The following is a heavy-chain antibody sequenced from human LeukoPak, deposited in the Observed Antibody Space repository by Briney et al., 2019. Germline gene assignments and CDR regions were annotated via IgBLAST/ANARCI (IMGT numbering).Heavy chain of an antibody. D-gene: IGHD5-18*01. CDR3: AKDQRWLDHFDY. J-gene: IGHJ4*02. Sequence: PGGSLRLSCAASGFTFSSYGMHWVRQAPGKGLEWVAVISFDGSDKYYADSVKGRFTISRDNSKNTLYLQMSSLRAEDTAVYYCAKDQRWLDHFDYWGQGTLVTVSS. V-gene: IGHV3-30*18. CDR1: GFTFSSYG. CDR2: ISFDGSDK.